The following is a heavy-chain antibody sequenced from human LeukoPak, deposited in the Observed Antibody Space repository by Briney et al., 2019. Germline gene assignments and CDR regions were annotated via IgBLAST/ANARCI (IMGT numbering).Heavy chain of an antibody. Sequence: PLQTLSLTCAISGDSVSNNIVAWNCIKQSPSGGLEWLGRTYYRSSWKNDYAVSVKSRITINPETSKNQFSLQLNSVTPEDTAVYYCARGFNYGFDYWGQGTLVTVSS. CDR1: GDSVSNNIVA. D-gene: IGHD3-10*01. J-gene: IGHJ4*02. CDR3: ARGFNYGFDY. CDR2: TYYRSSWKN. V-gene: IGHV6-1*01.